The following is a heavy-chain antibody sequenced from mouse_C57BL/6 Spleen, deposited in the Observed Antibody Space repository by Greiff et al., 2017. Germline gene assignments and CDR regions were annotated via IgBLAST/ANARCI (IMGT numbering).Heavy chain of an antibody. CDR2: ISDGGSYT. V-gene: IGHV5-4*03. D-gene: IGHD2-10*01. Sequence: DVMLVESGGGLVKPGGSLKLSCAASGFTFSSYAMSWVRQTPEKRLEWVATISDGGSYTYYPDNVKGRFTISRDNAKNNLYLQMSHLKSEDTAMYYCARGLLGDYWGQGTTLTVSS. J-gene: IGHJ2*01. CDR1: GFTFSSYA. CDR3: ARGLLGDY.